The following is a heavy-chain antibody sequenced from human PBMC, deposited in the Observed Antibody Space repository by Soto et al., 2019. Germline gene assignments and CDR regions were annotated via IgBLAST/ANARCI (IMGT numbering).Heavy chain of an antibody. CDR2: IIPIFGTA. Sequence: QVQLVQSGAEVKKPGSSVKVSCKASGGTFSSYAISWVRQAPGQGLEWMGGIIPIFGTANYAQKFQGRVTINADKSTSTAYMELSSLRSEDTAVYYWARMRGWTSVLGMDVWGQGTTVTVSS. D-gene: IGHD3-22*01. V-gene: IGHV1-69*06. CDR3: ARMRGWTSVLGMDV. CDR1: GGTFSSYA. J-gene: IGHJ6*02.